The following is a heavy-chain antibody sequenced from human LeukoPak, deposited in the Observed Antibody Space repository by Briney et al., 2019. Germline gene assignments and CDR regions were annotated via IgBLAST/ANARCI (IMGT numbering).Heavy chain of an antibody. J-gene: IGHJ4*02. Sequence: SETLSLTCTVSGGSISSYYWSWIRQPPGKGLEWIGHIYHSGSTNYNPSLKSRVTISVDTSKNQFSLKLSSVTAADTAVYYCARGQRLFDYWGQGTLVTVSS. CDR3: ARGQRLFDY. V-gene: IGHV4-59*01. CDR1: GGSISSYY. D-gene: IGHD2-2*01. CDR2: IYHSGST.